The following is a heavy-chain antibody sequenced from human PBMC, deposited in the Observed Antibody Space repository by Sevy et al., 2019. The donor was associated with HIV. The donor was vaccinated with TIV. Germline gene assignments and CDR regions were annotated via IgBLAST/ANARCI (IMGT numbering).Heavy chain of an antibody. CDR1: GYSFTSYW. CDR2: IYPGDSDT. V-gene: IGHV5-51*01. Sequence: GESLKISCKGSGYSFTSYWIGWVRQMPGKGPEWMGIIYPGDSDTRYSPSFQGQVTISADKSISTAYLQWSSLKASDTAMYYCARARVVPAANGNWFDPWGQGTLVTVSS. CDR3: ARARVVPAANGNWFDP. J-gene: IGHJ5*02. D-gene: IGHD2-2*01.